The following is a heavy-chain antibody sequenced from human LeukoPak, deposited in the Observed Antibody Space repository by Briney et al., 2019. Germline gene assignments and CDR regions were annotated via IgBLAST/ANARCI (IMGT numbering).Heavy chain of an antibody. D-gene: IGHD1-26*01. J-gene: IGHJ4*02. CDR2: IYPRDGST. V-gene: IGHV1-46*01. CDR1: GYTFTSNY. Sequence: ASVKVSCKASGYTFTSNYIHWVRQAPGQGLEWMGMIYPRDGSTSYAQKFQGRVTVTRDTSTSTVHMELSGLRSEDTAVYYCASGGANIPSYFDYGGQETLVTVSS. CDR3: ASGGANIPSYFDY.